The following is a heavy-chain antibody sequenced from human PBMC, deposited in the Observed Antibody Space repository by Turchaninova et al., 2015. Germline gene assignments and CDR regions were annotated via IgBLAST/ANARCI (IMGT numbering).Heavy chain of an antibody. CDR3: ARGNSWPLDY. Sequence: QXXXPPXXAGLVKPSXTXSVXXPISGASAASNSAAWNWIRQSPSRGLEWLGRTYYRSKWYNDYAESVKSRIIINSDTSKNQFSLQLNSVTPEDTAVYYCARGNSWPLDYWGQGTLVNVSS. CDR2: TYYRSKWYN. CDR1: GASAASNSAA. V-gene: IGHV6-1*01. J-gene: IGHJ4*02. D-gene: IGHD6-13*01.